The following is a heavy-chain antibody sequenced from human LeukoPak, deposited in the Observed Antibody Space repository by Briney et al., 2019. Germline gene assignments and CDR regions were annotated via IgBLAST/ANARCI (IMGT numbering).Heavy chain of an antibody. CDR2: IDTDGSST. D-gene: IGHD3-3*01. J-gene: IGHJ3*02. CDR1: GFTFSSYW. V-gene: IGHV3-74*01. Sequence: GGSLRLSCAASGFTFSSYWMNWVRQAPGKGLVWVSRIDTDGSSTTYADSVKGRFTISRDNAKNTLYLQMNSLRAEDTAVYLCASGFTIFGVVNDGFDIWGQGTKVTVSS. CDR3: ASGFTIFGVVNDGFDI.